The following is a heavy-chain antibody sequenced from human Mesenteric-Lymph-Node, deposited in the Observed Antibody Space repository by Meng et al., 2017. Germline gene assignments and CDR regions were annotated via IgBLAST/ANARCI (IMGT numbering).Heavy chain of an antibody. CDR3: ARAPKYSSGWQNQDDY. J-gene: IGHJ4*02. CDR2: IWYDGSNK. V-gene: IGHV3-33*01. Sequence: GESLKISCAASGFTFSSYGMHWVRQAPGKGLEWVAVIWYDGSNKYYADSVKGRFTISRDNAKNSLYLQMNSLRAEDTAVYYCARAPKYSSGWQNQDDYWGQGTLVTVSS. CDR1: GFTFSSYG. D-gene: IGHD6-19*01.